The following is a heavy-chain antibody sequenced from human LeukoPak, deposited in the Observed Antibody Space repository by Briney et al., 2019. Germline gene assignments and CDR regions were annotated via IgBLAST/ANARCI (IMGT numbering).Heavy chain of an antibody. CDR3: AREVCIGGSCSVFDY. J-gene: IGHJ4*02. CDR1: GFTFSSYW. Sequence: PGGSLRLSCAASGFTFSSYWMHWVRQAPGKGLVWVSRINSDGSSRTYADSVKGRFTISRDNAKNTLSLQMNSLRTEDTAVYYCAREVCIGGSCSVFDYWGQGTLVTDSS. CDR2: INSDGSSR. D-gene: IGHD2-15*01. V-gene: IGHV3-74*01.